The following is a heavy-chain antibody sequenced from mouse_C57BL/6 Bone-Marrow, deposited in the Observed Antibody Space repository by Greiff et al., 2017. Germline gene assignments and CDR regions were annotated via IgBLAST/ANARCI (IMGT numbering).Heavy chain of an antibody. V-gene: IGHV1-82*01. CDR1: GYAFSSSW. Sequence: QVQLQQSGPELVKPGASVKISCKASGYAFSSSWMNWVKQRPGKGLEWIGRIYPGDGDTNYNGKFKGKATLTADKSSSTAYMQLSSLTSEDSAVYFCATHSSGYVAYWGQGTLVTVSA. CDR2: IYPGDGDT. CDR3: ATHSSGYVAY. D-gene: IGHD3-2*02. J-gene: IGHJ3*01.